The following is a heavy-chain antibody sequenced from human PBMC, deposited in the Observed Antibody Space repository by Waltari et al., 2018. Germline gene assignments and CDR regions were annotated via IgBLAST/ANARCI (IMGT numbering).Heavy chain of an antibody. V-gene: IGHV4-34*01. Sequence: QVQLQQWGAGLLKPSETLSLTCAVYGGSFSGYYWSWIRQPPGKGLEWIGEINHSGSTNDNPSLKSRVTISVDTSKNQFSLKLSSVTAADTAVYYCARGARRQALNYGPNWFDPWGQGTLGTVSS. CDR1: GGSFSGYY. CDR3: ARGARRQALNYGPNWFDP. J-gene: IGHJ5*02. CDR2: INHSGST. D-gene: IGHD3-10*01.